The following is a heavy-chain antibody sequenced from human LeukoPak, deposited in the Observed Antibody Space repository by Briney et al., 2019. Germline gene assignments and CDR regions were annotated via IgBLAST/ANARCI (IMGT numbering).Heavy chain of an antibody. D-gene: IGHD4-17*01. Sequence: MASQTLSLTCIVSGGSIMRGEYYWSWIRQAPGKGLEWIGYHYYSGTTNYSPSLKSRVDISIDTFWNQFSLRLTSVTAADTAVYYCARGRYYGDYIDYWGQGALVTVSS. CDR3: ARGRYYGDYIDY. CDR1: GGSIMRGEYY. CDR2: HYYSGTT. J-gene: IGHJ4*02. V-gene: IGHV4-30-4*01.